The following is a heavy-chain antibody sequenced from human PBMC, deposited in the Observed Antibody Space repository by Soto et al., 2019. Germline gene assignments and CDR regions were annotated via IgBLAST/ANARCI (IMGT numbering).Heavy chain of an antibody. CDR3: TTSNLGVDF. Sequence: PGGSLRLSCAASGFIFGSYAMGWVRQAPGKGLEWVSDISASGDFTFYADSVKGRFTISRDNSKNTPYLQMNSLRADDTAVYYCTTSNLGVDFWGPGTLVTVSS. CDR2: ISASGDFT. D-gene: IGHD2-15*01. V-gene: IGHV3-23*01. J-gene: IGHJ4*02. CDR1: GFIFGSYA.